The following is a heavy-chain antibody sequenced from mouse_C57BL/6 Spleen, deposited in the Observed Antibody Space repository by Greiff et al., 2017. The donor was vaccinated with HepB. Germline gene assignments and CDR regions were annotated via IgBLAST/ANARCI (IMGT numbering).Heavy chain of an antibody. D-gene: IGHD1-1*01. V-gene: IGHV14-1*01. CDR2: IDPEDGDT. CDR3: TTDYGSSYYFDY. Sequence: EVQLQQSGAELVRPGASVKLSCTASSFNIKDYYMHWVKQRPEQGLEWIGRIDPEDGDTEYAPKFQGKATMTADTSSNTAYLQLSSLTSEDTALYYCTTDYGSSYYFDYWGKCATLTVAS. J-gene: IGHJ2*01. CDR1: SFNIKDYY.